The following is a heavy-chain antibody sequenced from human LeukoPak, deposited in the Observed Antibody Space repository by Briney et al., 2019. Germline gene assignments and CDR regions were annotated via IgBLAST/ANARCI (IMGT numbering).Heavy chain of an antibody. V-gene: IGHV3-48*03. CDR1: GFTFRSYE. Sequence: GGSLRLSCEGSGFTFRSYEMNWVRQAPGKGLEWIAYLSSSGSAFSYADSVKGRFTIARDSAKNSVYLEMNSLRADDTAVYYCARSARLMKGVVEVTALDDWGQGTLVTVSS. CDR2: LSSSGSAF. D-gene: IGHD3-3*01. J-gene: IGHJ4*02. CDR3: ARSARLMKGVVEVTALDD.